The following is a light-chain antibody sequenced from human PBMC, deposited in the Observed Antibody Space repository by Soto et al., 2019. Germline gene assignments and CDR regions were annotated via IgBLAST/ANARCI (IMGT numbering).Light chain of an antibody. CDR3: QEYNGYPYS. V-gene: IGKV1-5*03. CDR1: QSINIW. CDR2: QAS. J-gene: IGKJ2*03. Sequence: DIPMTQSPSTLSASVGDRVTITCRASQSINIWLAWYQQKPGKAPKVVIYQASRLESGVPSRFSGSGSGTEFTLSISSLQPDDFATYYCQEYNGYPYSFGQGTKLEIK.